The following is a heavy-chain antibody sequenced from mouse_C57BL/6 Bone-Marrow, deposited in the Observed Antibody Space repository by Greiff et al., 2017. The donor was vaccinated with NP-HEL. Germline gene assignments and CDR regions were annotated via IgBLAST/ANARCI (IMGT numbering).Heavy chain of an antibody. V-gene: IGHV1-15*01. CDR2: IDPETGGT. Sequence: QVQLQQSGAELVRPGASVTLSCKASGYTFTDYDMHWVKQTPVHGLEWIGAIDPETGGTAYNQKFKGKAILTADKSSSTAYMELRSLTSEDSAVYYCTRINGNYNAMDYWGQGTSVTVSS. J-gene: IGHJ4*01. CDR3: TRINGNYNAMDY. CDR1: GYTFTDYD. D-gene: IGHD2-1*01.